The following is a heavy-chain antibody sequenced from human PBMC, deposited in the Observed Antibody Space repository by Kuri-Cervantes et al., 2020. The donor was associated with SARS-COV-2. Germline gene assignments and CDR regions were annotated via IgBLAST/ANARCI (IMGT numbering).Heavy chain of an antibody. Sequence: GEPLKISCAASGFTFSSYSMNRVRQAPGKGLEWVSSISSSSSYIYYADSVKGRFTISRDNAKNSLYLQMNSLRAEDTAVYYCARDSGSDYWGQGTLVTVSS. V-gene: IGHV3-21*01. D-gene: IGHD3-10*01. CDR1: GFTFSSYS. CDR2: ISSSSSYI. CDR3: ARDSGSDY. J-gene: IGHJ4*02.